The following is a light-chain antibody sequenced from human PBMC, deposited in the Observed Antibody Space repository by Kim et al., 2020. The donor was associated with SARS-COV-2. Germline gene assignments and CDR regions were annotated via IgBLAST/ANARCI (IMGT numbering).Light chain of an antibody. V-gene: IGLV1-47*01. Sequence: GQRAPISFSGGLPNLAIKHVYCYHHLPPTAPKLLIYGSHQRPSGVSDRFSGAKSGTSASLAIDGLRSEDEGQYYCASWDDSLDGWVFGGGTQLTVL. CDR1: LPNLAIKH. CDR2: GSH. J-gene: IGLJ3*02. CDR3: ASWDDSLDGWV.